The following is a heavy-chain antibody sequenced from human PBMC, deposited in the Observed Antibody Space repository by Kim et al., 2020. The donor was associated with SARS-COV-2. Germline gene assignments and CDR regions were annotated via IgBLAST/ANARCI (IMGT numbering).Heavy chain of an antibody. J-gene: IGHJ4*02. CDR1: GFSFSNYW. CDR2: IKYDESER. D-gene: IGHD2-15*01. Sequence: RGSLRLSCIASGFSFSNYWMAWVRQAPGKGPEWVANIKYDESERYYVDSVKGRFIISRDNGKRSLYLQMDSLRAEDTALYYCARDVGGNLENWGQGTLVT. V-gene: IGHV3-7*01. CDR3: ARDVGGNLEN.